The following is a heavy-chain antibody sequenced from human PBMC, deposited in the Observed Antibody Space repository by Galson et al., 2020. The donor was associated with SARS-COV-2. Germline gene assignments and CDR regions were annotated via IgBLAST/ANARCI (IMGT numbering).Heavy chain of an antibody. CDR2: TPYSGNT. J-gene: IGHJ4*02. Sequence: SETLSLTCTVSSGSISSSTNYWGWIRQPPGKGLEWIGSTPYSGNTYYNPSLKSRVTISVDTSKNQFSLRLSSVTAADKAVYYCARRRGIAVAGHFDYWGQGTLVTVSS. CDR1: SGSISSSTNY. V-gene: IGHV4-39*01. CDR3: ARRRGIAVAGHFDY. D-gene: IGHD6-19*01.